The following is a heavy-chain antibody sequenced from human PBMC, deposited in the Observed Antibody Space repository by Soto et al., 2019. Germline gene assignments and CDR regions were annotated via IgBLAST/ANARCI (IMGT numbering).Heavy chain of an antibody. D-gene: IGHD5-18*01. CDR1: GGSISSYY. J-gene: IGHJ6*02. CDR2: IYYSGST. Sequence: SETLSLTCTVSGGSISSYYWSWIRQPPGKGLEWIGYIYYSGSTNYNPSLKSRVTISVDTSKNQFSLKLSSVTAADTAVYYCARGTGYSYGYGMDVWGQGTTVTVSS. CDR3: ARGTGYSYGYGMDV. V-gene: IGHV4-59*01.